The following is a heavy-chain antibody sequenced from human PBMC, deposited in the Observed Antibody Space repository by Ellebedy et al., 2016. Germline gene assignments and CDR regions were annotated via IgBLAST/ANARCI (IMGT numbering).Heavy chain of an antibody. CDR3: ARHWNGLFDY. CDR1: GYTFTSYY. J-gene: IGHJ4*02. Sequence: ASVKVSCKPSGYTFTSYYLHWVRQAPGQGLEWMGVINPSTGSTTYAQKMQGRVTMTRDTSTSTVYMELSSLSSEGTALYYCARHWNGLFDYWGQGTLVTVSS. V-gene: IGHV1-46*04. CDR2: INPSTGST. D-gene: IGHD1-1*01.